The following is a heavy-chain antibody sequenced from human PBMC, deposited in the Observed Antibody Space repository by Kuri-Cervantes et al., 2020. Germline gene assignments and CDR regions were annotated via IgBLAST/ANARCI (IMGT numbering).Heavy chain of an antibody. CDR1: GYTFTSYY. CDR2: INPSGGST. J-gene: IGHJ4*02. D-gene: IGHD4-17*01. V-gene: IGHV1-46*01. Sequence: ASVKVSCKASGYTFTSYYMHWVRQAPGQGLEWMGIINPSGGSTSYAQKFQGRVTMTRDTSTSTVYMHLSSLRSEDTAVYYCARGDYGDYRRPYYFDYWGQGTLVTVSS. CDR3: ARGDYGDYRRPYYFDY.